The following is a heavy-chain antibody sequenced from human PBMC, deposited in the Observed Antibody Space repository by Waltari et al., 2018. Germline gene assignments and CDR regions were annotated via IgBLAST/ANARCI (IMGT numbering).Heavy chain of an antibody. Sequence: QVQLVESGGGGVQLGGSLRLSCEVSGFCFSNVDFHWVRQVPGKGLEWVALISYVGSHKFYAESVGGRFTISRDNSKNTVYLQMNDLRAEDTAVFYCAKAGITLVRHYFDYWGLGTLVTVSS. CDR3: AKAGITLVRHYFDY. D-gene: IGHD3-10*01. V-gene: IGHV3-30*18. J-gene: IGHJ4*02. CDR1: GFCFSNVD. CDR2: ISYVGSHK.